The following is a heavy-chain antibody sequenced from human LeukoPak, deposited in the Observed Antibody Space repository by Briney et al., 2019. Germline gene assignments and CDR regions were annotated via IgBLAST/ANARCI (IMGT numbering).Heavy chain of an antibody. CDR3: AKDFSTVTTYYFDY. Sequence: PGGSLRLSCAASGFTFSSYGMHWVRQAPGKGLEWVAFIRYDGSNKYYADSVKGRFTISRDNSKNTLYLQMNSLRAEDTAVYYCAKDFSTVTTYYFDYWGQGTLVTVSS. CDR2: IRYDGSNK. J-gene: IGHJ4*02. V-gene: IGHV3-30*02. D-gene: IGHD4-17*01. CDR1: GFTFSSYG.